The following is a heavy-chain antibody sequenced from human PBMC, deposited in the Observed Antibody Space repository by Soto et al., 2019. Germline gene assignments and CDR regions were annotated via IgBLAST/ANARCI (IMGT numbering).Heavy chain of an antibody. CDR3: ARDSNPLGYCSSTSCYFGYFDY. Sequence: GASVKVSCKASGYTFTSYGISWVRQAPGQGLEWMGWISAYNGNTKYSQKFQGRVTITRDTSASTAYMELSSLRSEDTAVYYCARDSNPLGYCSSTSCYFGYFDYWGQGTLVTVSS. J-gene: IGHJ4*02. V-gene: IGHV1-18*01. CDR1: GYTFTSYG. D-gene: IGHD2-2*01. CDR2: ISAYNGNT.